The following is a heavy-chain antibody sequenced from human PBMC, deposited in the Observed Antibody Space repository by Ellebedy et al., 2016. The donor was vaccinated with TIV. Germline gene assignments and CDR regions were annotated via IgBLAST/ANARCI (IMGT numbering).Heavy chain of an antibody. CDR3: ARARPSRSKTGSNYYMDV. CDR2: IIPIFGTA. J-gene: IGHJ6*03. CDR1: GGTFSSYA. D-gene: IGHD1-1*01. Sequence: SVKVSXKASGGTFSSYAISWVRQAPGQGLEWMGGIIPIFGTANYAQKFQGRVTITADESTSTAYMELSSLRSEDTAVYYCARARPSRSKTGSNYYMDVWGKGTTVTVSS. V-gene: IGHV1-69*13.